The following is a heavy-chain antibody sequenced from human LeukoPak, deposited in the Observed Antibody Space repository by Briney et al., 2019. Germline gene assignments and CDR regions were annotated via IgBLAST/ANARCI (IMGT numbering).Heavy chain of an antibody. D-gene: IGHD3-3*01. CDR3: ARVFRGAVTSNWFDP. Sequence: PSETLCLTCTVSGDSISDFSWTWIRQTPGKGLEWIGFISSSGTSHYSPSLESRVTFSLDTSKSQFSLSLKSVTAADTAVYYCARVFRGAVTSNWFDPWGQGILVTVSS. CDR2: ISSSGTS. V-gene: IGHV4-59*01. J-gene: IGHJ5*02. CDR1: GDSISDFS.